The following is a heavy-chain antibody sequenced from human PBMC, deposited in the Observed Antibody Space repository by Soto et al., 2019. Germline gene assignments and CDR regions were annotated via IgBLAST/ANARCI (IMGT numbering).Heavy chain of an antibody. J-gene: IGHJ6*02. D-gene: IGHD3-9*01. CDR2: INPSGGST. CDR1: GYTFTSYY. Sequence: ASVKVSCKASGYTFTSYYMHWVRQAPGQGLEWMGIINPSGGSTSYAQKFQGRVTMTRDTSTSTVYIELSSLRSEDTAVYYCARQTQYYDILTGYYYYGMDVWGQGTTVTVSS. V-gene: IGHV1-46*01. CDR3: ARQTQYYDILTGYYYYGMDV.